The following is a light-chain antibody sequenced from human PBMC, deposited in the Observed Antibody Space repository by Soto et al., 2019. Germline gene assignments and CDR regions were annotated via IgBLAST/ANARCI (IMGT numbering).Light chain of an antibody. CDR3: QQYNNWPLT. Sequence: EVVMTQSPATLSVSPGERATLSCRASQNVRDNLGWYQQKPGQPPRLLIYGATTRATGIPARFSGSGSGTEFTLTISSLQSEDFAVYYCQQYNNWPLTFGGGTKVEIK. V-gene: IGKV3D-15*01. J-gene: IGKJ4*01. CDR1: QNVRDN. CDR2: GAT.